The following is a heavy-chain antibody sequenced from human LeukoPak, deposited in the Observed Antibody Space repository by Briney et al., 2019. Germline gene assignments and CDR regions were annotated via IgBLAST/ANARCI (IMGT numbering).Heavy chain of an antibody. CDR1: GGSFSGYY. V-gene: IGHV4-34*01. Sequence: SETLSLTCAVYGGSFSGYYWGWIRQPPGKGLEWIGEINHSGSTNYNPSLKSRVTISVDTSKNQFSLKLSSVTAADTAVYYCARDRWLRVALIDYWGQGTLVTDSS. D-gene: IGHD5-12*01. CDR2: INHSGST. J-gene: IGHJ4*02. CDR3: ARDRWLRVALIDY.